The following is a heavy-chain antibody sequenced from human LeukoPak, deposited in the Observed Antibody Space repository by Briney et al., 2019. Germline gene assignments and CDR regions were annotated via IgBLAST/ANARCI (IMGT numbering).Heavy chain of an antibody. CDR3: ARDRVAAAYSEPFDY. CDR2: IKQDGSEK. Sequence: GGSLRLSCAASGFTFSSYWMSWVRQAPGKGLEWVANIKQDGSEKYYVDSVKGRFTISRDNAKNSLYLQMNSLRAEDTAVYYCARDRVAAAYSEPFDYWDQGTLVTVSS. V-gene: IGHV3-7*01. D-gene: IGHD6-13*01. CDR1: GFTFSSYW. J-gene: IGHJ4*02.